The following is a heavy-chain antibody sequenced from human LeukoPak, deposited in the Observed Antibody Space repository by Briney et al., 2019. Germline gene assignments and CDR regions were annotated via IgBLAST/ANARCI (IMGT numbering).Heavy chain of an antibody. CDR2: ISTGSSTT. Sequence: GGSLRLSCAASGFTFSSYAMSWVRQAPGKGLEWVSYISTGSSTTYYADSVKGRFTISRDNVENSLYLQMNSLRDEDTAVYYCARVAAGYSVNYFDYWGQGTLVTVSS. V-gene: IGHV3-48*02. D-gene: IGHD4-23*01. CDR1: GFTFSSYA. CDR3: ARVAAGYSVNYFDY. J-gene: IGHJ4*02.